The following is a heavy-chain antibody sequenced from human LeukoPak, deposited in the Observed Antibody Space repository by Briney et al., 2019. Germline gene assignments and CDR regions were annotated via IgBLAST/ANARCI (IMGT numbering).Heavy chain of an antibody. Sequence: SETLSLTCTVSGDSISSFRWNWIRQFPGKGLEWIGIVFDSEYIDYNPSLKSRMSMSRDTSKNQISLRLTPVTAADTAVYYCAREEVYYYGSGSYYNVWDYWGQGTLVTVSS. J-gene: IGHJ4*02. CDR1: GDSISSFR. V-gene: IGHV4-59*01. CDR3: AREEVYYYGSGSYYNVWDY. D-gene: IGHD3-10*01. CDR2: VFDSEYI.